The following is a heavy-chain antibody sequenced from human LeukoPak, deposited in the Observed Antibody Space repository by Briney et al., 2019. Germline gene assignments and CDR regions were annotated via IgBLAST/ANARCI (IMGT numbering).Heavy chain of an antibody. CDR1: GGSISSYY. V-gene: IGHV4-59*08. D-gene: IGHD6-13*01. J-gene: IGHJ6*02. CDR2: IYYSGST. Sequence: PSETLSLTCTVSGGSISSYYWSWIRQPPGKGLEWIGYIYYSGSTNYNPSLKSRVTISGDTSKNQFSLKLSSVTAADTAVYYCARQHQHPGIAAAGYYYYYGMDVWGQGTTVTVSS. CDR3: ARQHQHPGIAAAGYYYYYGMDV.